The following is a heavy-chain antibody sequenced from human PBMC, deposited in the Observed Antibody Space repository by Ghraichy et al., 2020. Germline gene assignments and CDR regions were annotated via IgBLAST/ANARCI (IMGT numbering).Heavy chain of an antibody. J-gene: IGHJ3*02. CDR1: GDSISSDSYY. D-gene: IGHD2-2*01. V-gene: IGHV4-61*01. Sequence: LNISCSVSGDSISSDSYYWSWIRQPPGKGLEWIGQMYHSGSSNYNPSLESRVTMSIDTSKSQFFLKLSSVTAADTALYYCARVPLVIVPAALRGSFDMWGRGTMVTVSP. CDR3: ARVPLVIVPAALRGSFDM. CDR2: MYHSGSS.